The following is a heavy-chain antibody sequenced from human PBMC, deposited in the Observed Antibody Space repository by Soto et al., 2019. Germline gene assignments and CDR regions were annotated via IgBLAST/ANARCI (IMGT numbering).Heavy chain of an antibody. CDR1: GYTLTELS. D-gene: IGHD2-2*01. CDR3: ATLGYCSSTSCYYYYGMDV. V-gene: IGHV1-24*01. CDR2: FDPEDGET. Sequence: ASVKVSCKVSGYTLTELSMHWVRQAPGKGLEWMGGFDPEDGETIYAQKFQGRVTMTEDTSTDTAYMELSSLRSEDTAVYYCATLGYCSSTSCYYYYGMDVWGQGTTVTVSS. J-gene: IGHJ6*02.